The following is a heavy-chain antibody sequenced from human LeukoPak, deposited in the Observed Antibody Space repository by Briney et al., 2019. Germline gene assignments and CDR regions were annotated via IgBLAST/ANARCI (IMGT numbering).Heavy chain of an antibody. J-gene: IGHJ5*02. CDR2: IYHSGST. Sequence: SETLSLTCTVSGYSISSGYYWGWIRQPPGKGLQWIGTIYHSGSTYYNPSLKSRVTISVDTSKNQFSLRLSSVTAADMAVYYCARSTYCSGGSCSHNWFDPWGQGTLVTVSS. CDR3: ARSTYCSGGSCSHNWFDP. D-gene: IGHD2-15*01. V-gene: IGHV4-38-2*02. CDR1: GYSISSGYY.